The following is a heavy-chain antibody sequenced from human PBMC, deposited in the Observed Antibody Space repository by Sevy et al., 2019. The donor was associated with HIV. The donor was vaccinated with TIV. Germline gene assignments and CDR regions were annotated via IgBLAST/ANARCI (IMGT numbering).Heavy chain of an antibody. CDR3: ARDMRVAARLFDY. V-gene: IGHV3-7*03. J-gene: IGHJ4*02. Sequence: GSLRLSCAASGFTFSSYWMSWVRQAPGKGLEWVANIKQDGSEKYYVDSVKGRFTISRDNAKNSLYLQMNSLRAEDTAVYYCARDMRVAARLFDYWGQGTLVTVSS. CDR1: GFTFSSYW. CDR2: IKQDGSEK. D-gene: IGHD6-6*01.